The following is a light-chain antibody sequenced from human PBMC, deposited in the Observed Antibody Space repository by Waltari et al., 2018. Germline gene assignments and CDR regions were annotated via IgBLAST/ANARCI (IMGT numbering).Light chain of an antibody. Sequence: EIVLTQSPGTLFLSPGEGATPTCRASQSVSRTLACYQQKPGQAPRLLIYGASSRATGIPDRFSGSGSGTDFSLTISRLEPDDSAVYFCQHYVSLPATFGQGTKVEIK. CDR3: QHYVSLPAT. J-gene: IGKJ1*01. CDR2: GAS. CDR1: QSVSRT. V-gene: IGKV3-20*01.